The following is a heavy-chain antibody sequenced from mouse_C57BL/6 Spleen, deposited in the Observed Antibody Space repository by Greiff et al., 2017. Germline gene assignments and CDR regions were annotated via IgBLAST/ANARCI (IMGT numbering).Heavy chain of an antibody. V-gene: IGHV3-1*01. CDR2: ISYSGST. D-gene: IGHD1-1*01. Sequence: EVKLVESGPGMVKPSQSLSLTCTVTGYSITSGYDWHWIRHFPGNKLEWMGYISYSGSTNYNPSLKSRISITHDTSKNHFFLKLNSVTTEDTATYYCARGDYYGSSYWFAYWGQGTLVTVSA. CDR3: ARGDYYGSSYWFAY. CDR1: GYSITSGYD. J-gene: IGHJ3*01.